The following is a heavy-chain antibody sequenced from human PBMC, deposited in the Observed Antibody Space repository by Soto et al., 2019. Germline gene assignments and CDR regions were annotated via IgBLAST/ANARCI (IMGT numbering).Heavy chain of an antibody. D-gene: IGHD5-12*01. CDR3: TRVALKYSENYLGWLDP. J-gene: IGHJ5*02. V-gene: IGHV3-53*01. CDR1: GLSVSDNY. Sequence: GSLRLSCAASGLSVSDNYMIWVRQAPGKGLEWVSVIHSGGRTYYADSVKGRFTISRDSFKNTLYLQVDSLRVEDTAVYYCTRVALKYSENYLGWLDPWGQGTLVTVSS. CDR2: IHSGGRT.